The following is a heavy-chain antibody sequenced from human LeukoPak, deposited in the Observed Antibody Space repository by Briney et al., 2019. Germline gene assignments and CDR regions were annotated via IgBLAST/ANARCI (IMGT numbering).Heavy chain of an antibody. J-gene: IGHJ5*02. V-gene: IGHV3-20*04. CDR3: ASRGFDSSGYYAFFA. D-gene: IGHD3-22*01. CDR1: GFDFDDYG. Sequence: GGSLRLSCAASGFDFDDYGMSWVRQVPGKGLEWVSGINWNGGTTGYADSVKGRFTISRDNAKNSLYLQMNSLRAEDTALYYCASRGFDSSGYYAFFAWGQGTLVTVS. CDR2: INWNGGTT.